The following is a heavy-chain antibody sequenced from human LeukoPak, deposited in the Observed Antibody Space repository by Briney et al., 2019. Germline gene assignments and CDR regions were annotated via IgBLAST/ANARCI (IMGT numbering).Heavy chain of an antibody. V-gene: IGHV4-61*02. Sequence: PSETLSLTCTVSGGSISSGSYYWSWIRQPAGKGLEWIGRIYTSGSTNYNPSLKSRVTISVDTSKNQFSLKLSSVTAADTAVYYCAKGGVGCGLDPWGQGTLVTVSS. CDR2: IYTSGST. CDR3: AKGGVGCGLDP. D-gene: IGHD2-21*01. J-gene: IGHJ5*02. CDR1: GGSISSGSYY.